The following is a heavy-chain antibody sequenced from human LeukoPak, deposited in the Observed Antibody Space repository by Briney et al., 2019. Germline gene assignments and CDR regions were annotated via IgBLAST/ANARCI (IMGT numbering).Heavy chain of an antibody. CDR1: GDSVSSNSAA. CDR3: ARESGYDREGYYYYGMDV. J-gene: IGHJ6*02. CDR2: TYYRSKWYN. Sequence: SQTFSLTCAISGDSVSSNSAAWNWIRQSPSRGLEWLGRTYYRSKWYNDYAVSVKSRITINPDTSKNQFSLQLNSVTPEDTAVYYCARESGYDREGYYYYGMDVWGQGTTVTVSS. V-gene: IGHV6-1*01. D-gene: IGHD5-12*01.